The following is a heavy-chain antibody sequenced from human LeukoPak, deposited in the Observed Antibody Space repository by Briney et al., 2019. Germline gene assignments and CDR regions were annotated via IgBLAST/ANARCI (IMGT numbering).Heavy chain of an antibody. J-gene: IGHJ5*02. CDR1: GYSFTGYY. CDR3: ARSDYSNSKTSNWFDP. CDR2: INPNSGDT. D-gene: IGHD4-11*01. Sequence: SVKVSCKASGYSFTGYYMHWVRQAPGQGLEWMGWINPNSGDTKYAQKFQGRVTMTRDTSISTAYMELTRLRSDDTAVYYCARSDYSNSKTSNWFDPWGQGTLVTVSS. V-gene: IGHV1-2*02.